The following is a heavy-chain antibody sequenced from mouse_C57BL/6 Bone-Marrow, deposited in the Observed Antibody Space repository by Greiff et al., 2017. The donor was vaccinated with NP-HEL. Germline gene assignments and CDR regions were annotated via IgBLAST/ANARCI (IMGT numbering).Heavy chain of an antibody. V-gene: IGHV1-69*01. CDR2: IDPSDSYT. J-gene: IGHJ3*01. CDR3: VSRFAY. Sequence: QVQLQQPGAELVMPGASVKLSCKASGYTFTSYWMHWVKLRPGQGLEWIGEIDPSDSYTNYNQKFKGKSTLTVDKSSSTAYMQLSSLTSEDSAVYYCVSRFAYWGQGTLVTVSA. CDR1: GYTFTSYW.